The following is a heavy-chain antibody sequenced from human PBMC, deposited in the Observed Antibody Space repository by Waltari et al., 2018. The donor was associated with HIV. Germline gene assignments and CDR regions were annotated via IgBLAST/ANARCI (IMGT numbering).Heavy chain of an antibody. D-gene: IGHD4-17*01. Sequence: QLLESGGGLVKPGGSLRLSCVASGFTFNKFAMNWVRQAPGKGCEGLSSISGSGGNKYYADSVKGRISISRENSQNTVYLQINSLRVDDTATYYCAKTVPTVTSIFEGLDVWGQGAMVIVSS. CDR3: AKTVPTVTSIFEGLDV. V-gene: IGHV3-23*01. CDR2: ISGSGGNK. J-gene: IGHJ3*01. CDR1: GFTFNKFA.